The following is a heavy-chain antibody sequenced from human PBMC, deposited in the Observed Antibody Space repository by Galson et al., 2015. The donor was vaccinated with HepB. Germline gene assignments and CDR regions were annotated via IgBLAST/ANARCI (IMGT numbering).Heavy chain of an antibody. CDR1: GGTFSSYA. Sequence: QSGAEVKKPGESLKISCKASGGTFSSYAISWVRQAPGQGLEWMGGIIPIFGIANYAQKFQGRVTITADKPTSTAYMELSSLRSEDAAVYYCAREPWFGEFHQNWYFDLWGRGTLVTVSS. CDR2: IIPIFGIA. J-gene: IGHJ2*01. V-gene: IGHV1-69*17. D-gene: IGHD3-10*01. CDR3: AREPWFGEFHQNWYFDL.